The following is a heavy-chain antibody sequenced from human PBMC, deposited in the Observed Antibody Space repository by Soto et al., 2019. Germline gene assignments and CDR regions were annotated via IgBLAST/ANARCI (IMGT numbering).Heavy chain of an antibody. J-gene: IGHJ4*02. Sequence: GSLRLSCAASGFTFSNAWMSWVRQAPGKGLEWVGRIKSKTDGGTTDYAAPVKGRFTISRDDSKNTLYLQMNSLKTEDTAVYYCTTDRQYYYGSGSYYFDYWGQGTLVTVSS. V-gene: IGHV3-15*01. CDR2: IKSKTDGGTT. CDR1: GFTFSNAW. CDR3: TTDRQYYYGSGSYYFDY. D-gene: IGHD3-10*01.